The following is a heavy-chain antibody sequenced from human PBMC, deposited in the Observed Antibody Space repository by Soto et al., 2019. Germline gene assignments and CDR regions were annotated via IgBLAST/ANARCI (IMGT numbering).Heavy chain of an antibody. CDR2: IKSKTDGGTT. D-gene: IGHD3-10*01. Sequence: GGSLRLSCAASGFTFSNAWMNWVRQAPGKGLEWVGRIKSKTDGGTTDYAAPVKGRFTISRDDSKNTLYLQMNSLKTEDTAVYYCNVLLWFGDLDDSDYWGQGTLVTVSS. CDR1: GFTFSNAW. V-gene: IGHV3-15*07. CDR3: NVLLWFGDLDDSDY. J-gene: IGHJ4*02.